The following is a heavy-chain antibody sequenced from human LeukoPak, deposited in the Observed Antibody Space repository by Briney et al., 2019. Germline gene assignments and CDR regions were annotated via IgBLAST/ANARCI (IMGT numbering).Heavy chain of an antibody. J-gene: IGHJ5*02. CDR3: ARAPWYYGSGVEA. D-gene: IGHD3-10*01. CDR1: GGSISSGSYY. CDR2: IYTSGRT. Sequence: SQTLSLTCTVSGGSISSGSYYWSWIRQPAGKGLEWIGRIYTSGRTNYNPSLKSRVTISVDTSKNQFSLKLGSVTAADTAVYYCARAPWYYGSGVEAWGQGTLVTVSS. V-gene: IGHV4-61*02.